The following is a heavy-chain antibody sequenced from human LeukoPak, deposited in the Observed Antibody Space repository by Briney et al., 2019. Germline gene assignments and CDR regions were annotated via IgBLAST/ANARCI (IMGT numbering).Heavy chain of an antibody. CDR1: GFTFSGYW. CDR2: IRSDGSIT. J-gene: IGHJ4*02. V-gene: IGHV3-74*01. CDR3: ARDRRSGNIDK. Sequence: GGSLRLSCSASGFTFSGYWWHWVRQAPGKGLAWVSVIRSDGSITTYADSVKGRFTISRDTAKNTLYLQMNSLRAEDTAVYYCARDRRSGNIDKWGQGTLVSVSS. D-gene: IGHD5-12*01.